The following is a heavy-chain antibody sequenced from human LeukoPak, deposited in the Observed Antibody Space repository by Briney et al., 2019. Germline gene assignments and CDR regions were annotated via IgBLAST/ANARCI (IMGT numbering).Heavy chain of an antibody. CDR1: GFTFSSYA. CDR3: AKGSGSYPSDAFDI. V-gene: IGHV3-23*01. J-gene: IGHJ3*02. D-gene: IGHD1-26*01. Sequence: PGGSLRLSCGASGFTFSSYAMSWVRQAPGKGLEWVSPISGSGGSTYYADSVKGRFTISRDNSKNKLYLQMNSLRAEDTAVYYCAKGSGSYPSDAFDIWGQGTMVTVSS. CDR2: ISGSGGST.